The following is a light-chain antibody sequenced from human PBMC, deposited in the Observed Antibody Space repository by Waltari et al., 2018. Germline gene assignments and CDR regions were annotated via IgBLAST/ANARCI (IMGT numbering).Light chain of an antibody. CDR2: GVN. CDR1: SGDVGNYNL. CDR3: SSYAAYNTVI. V-gene: IGLV2-23*02. J-gene: IGLJ2*01. Sequence: QSTLTQPASVSGSLGQSITIPCIGTSGDVGNYNLVSWYQQHPGKAPKFMIYGVNKRPSGVSNRFSGSKSGNTASLTISGLQGEDEAIYFCSSYAAYNTVIFGGGTKVTVL.